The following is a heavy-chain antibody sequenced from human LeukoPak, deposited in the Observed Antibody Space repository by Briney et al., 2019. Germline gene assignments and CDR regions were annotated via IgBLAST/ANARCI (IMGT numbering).Heavy chain of an antibody. CDR1: GYTLTELS. V-gene: IGHV1-24*01. Sequence: ASVKVSCKVSGYTLTELSMHWVRQAPGKGLEWMGGFDPEDGETIYAQKFQGRVTMTEDTSTDTAYMELSSLRSDDTAVYYCARPLWFGEENAFDIWGQGTMVTVSS. CDR2: FDPEDGET. CDR3: ARPLWFGEENAFDI. J-gene: IGHJ3*02. D-gene: IGHD3-10*01.